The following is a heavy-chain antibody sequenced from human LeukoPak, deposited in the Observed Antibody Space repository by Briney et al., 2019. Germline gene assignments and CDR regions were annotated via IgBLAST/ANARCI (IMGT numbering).Heavy chain of an antibody. V-gene: IGHV3-20*04. J-gene: IGHJ4*02. CDR1: GFTFYDYG. D-gene: IGHD1-1*01. CDR3: ARNRKDRTGTPSGDGDY. Sequence: PGGSLRLSCVASGFTFYDYGMNCGRQAPGKGLEWVSGVSLNGVSTNYAESVKGRFTISRDNAKNSLYLQMNSLRVEDTAFYYCARNRKDRTGTPSGDGDYWGQGTLVTVSS. CDR2: VSLNGVST.